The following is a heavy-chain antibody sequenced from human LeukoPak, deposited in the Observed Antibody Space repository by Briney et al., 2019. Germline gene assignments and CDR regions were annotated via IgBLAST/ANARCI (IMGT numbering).Heavy chain of an antibody. Sequence: EASVKVSCKASGYTFTGYYLHWVRQAPGQGLEWMGWINPNSGGRNYSQTFQVRGSMTRDTSISTVYMELSRLRSDDTAVYYCARVFMVRGVIDAFDIWGQGTMVTVSS. V-gene: IGHV1-2*02. J-gene: IGHJ3*02. CDR3: ARVFMVRGVIDAFDI. CDR2: INPNSGGR. D-gene: IGHD3-10*01. CDR1: GYTFTGYY.